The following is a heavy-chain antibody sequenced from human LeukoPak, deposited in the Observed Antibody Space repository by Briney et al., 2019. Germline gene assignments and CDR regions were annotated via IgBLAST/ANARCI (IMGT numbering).Heavy chain of an antibody. D-gene: IGHD6-6*01. V-gene: IGHV3-30*02. CDR1: PGYRFSSHW. J-gene: IGHJ4*02. CDR3: TKVMEQQLVSTDY. CDR2: IRYDGSNE. Sequence: GGSLRLSCVTSPGYRFSSHWMNWVRQAPGKGLEWVAFIRYDGSNENYTDSVKGRFTISRDNSKNTVYLQMNSLRTEDTAIYYCTKVMEQQLVSTDYWGQGTLVTVSS.